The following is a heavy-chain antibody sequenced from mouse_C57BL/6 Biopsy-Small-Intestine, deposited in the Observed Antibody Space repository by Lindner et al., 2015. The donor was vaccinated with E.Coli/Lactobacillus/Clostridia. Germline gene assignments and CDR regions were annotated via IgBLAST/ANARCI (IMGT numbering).Heavy chain of an antibody. CDR1: GYSFTSYY. CDR3: ARGSIYDDYYWYFDV. CDR2: IYPGSGNT. Sequence: VQLQESGPELVKPGASVKISCKASGYSFTSYYIHWVKQRPGQGLEWIGWIYPGSGNTKYNEKFKGKATLTADTSSSTAYMQLSSLTSEDSAVYYCARGSIYDDYYWYFDVWGTGTTVTVSS. J-gene: IGHJ1*03. V-gene: IGHV1-66*01. D-gene: IGHD2-3*01.